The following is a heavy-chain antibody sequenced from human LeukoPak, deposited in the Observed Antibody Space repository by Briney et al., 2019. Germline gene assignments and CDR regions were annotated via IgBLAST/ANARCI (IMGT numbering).Heavy chain of an antibody. CDR2: IYTSGST. D-gene: IGHD3-22*01. CDR1: GGSISSYY. CDR3: ARVYDSSGYYYGPSDHDAFDI. Sequence: SETLSLTCTVSGGSISSYYWSWIRQPPGKGLEWIGYIYTSGSTNYNPSLKSRVTISVDTSKNQLSLKLSSVTAADTAVYYCARVYDSSGYYYGPSDHDAFDIWGQGTMVTVSS. J-gene: IGHJ3*02. V-gene: IGHV4-4*09.